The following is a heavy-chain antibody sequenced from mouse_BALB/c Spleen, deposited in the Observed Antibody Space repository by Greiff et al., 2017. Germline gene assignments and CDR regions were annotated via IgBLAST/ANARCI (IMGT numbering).Heavy chain of an antibody. J-gene: IGHJ3*01. V-gene: IGHV5-6-4*01. Sequence: EVKLVESGGGLVKPGGSLKLSCAASGFTFSSYAMSWVRQTPEKRLEWVASISSGGSTYYPDSVKGRFTISRDNAKNTLYLQMSSLKSEDTAMYYCTREIFAYWGQGTLVTVSA. CDR2: ISSGGST. CDR1: GFTFSSYA. CDR3: TREIFAY.